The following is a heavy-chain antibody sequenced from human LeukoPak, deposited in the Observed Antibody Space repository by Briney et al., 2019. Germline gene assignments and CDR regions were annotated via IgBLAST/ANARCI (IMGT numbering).Heavy chain of an antibody. CDR1: GNTFTPYY. Sequence: ASVKVSCKTSGNTFTPYYMHWVRQAPGQGLEWMGVINPTTGNTNYAQKFQGRFTMTRDTSTSTVYMELSSLRSDDAAMYYCATLRRSGWYIGDWGQGTLVTVSS. CDR2: INPTTGNT. D-gene: IGHD6-19*01. CDR3: ATLRRSGWYIGD. J-gene: IGHJ4*02. V-gene: IGHV1-46*01.